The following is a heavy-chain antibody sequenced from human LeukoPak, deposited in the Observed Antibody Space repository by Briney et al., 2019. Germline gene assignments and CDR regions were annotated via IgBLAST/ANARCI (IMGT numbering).Heavy chain of an antibody. Sequence: SETLSLTCTVSGGSISSYYWSWIRQPAGKGLEWIGRIYTSGSTNSNPSLKSRVTMSVDTSKNQFSLKLSSVTAADTAVYYCATGRGYSGYDYIDYWGQGTLVTVSS. J-gene: IGHJ4*02. CDR1: GGSISSYY. V-gene: IGHV4-4*07. D-gene: IGHD5-12*01. CDR2: IYTSGST. CDR3: ATGRGYSGYDYIDY.